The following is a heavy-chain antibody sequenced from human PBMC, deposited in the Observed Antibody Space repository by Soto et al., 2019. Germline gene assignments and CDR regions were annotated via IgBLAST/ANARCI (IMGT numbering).Heavy chain of an antibody. D-gene: IGHD5-12*01. Sequence: EVQLVESGGGLVKPGGSLRLSCAASGFTFSSYSMNWVRQAPAKGLEWVSTISSSSSYIYYADSVKGRITISRDNAKNSLYLQMSSLRAEDTTVYYCAGGRGGYDSHYWGQGTLVTVSS. J-gene: IGHJ4*02. CDR2: ISSSSSYI. CDR3: AGGRGGYDSHY. V-gene: IGHV3-21*01. CDR1: GFTFSSYS.